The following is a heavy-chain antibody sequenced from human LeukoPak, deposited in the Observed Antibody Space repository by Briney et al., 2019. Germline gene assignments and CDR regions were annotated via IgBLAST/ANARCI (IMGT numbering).Heavy chain of an antibody. CDR3: AGEGYYSHGMDV. CDR1: GFTFSIS. J-gene: IGHJ6*02. Sequence: GGSLRLSCAASGFTFSISMNWVRQAPGKGLEWVSCISTDSSTKYYADSVKGRFTITRDNARNSLYLQMNSLRAEDTAVYYCAGEGYYSHGMDVWGQGTTVTVSS. V-gene: IGHV3-48*01. CDR2: ISTDSSTK.